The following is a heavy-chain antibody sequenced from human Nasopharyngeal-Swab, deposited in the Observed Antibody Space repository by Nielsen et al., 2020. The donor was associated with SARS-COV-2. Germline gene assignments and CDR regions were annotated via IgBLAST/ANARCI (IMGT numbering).Heavy chain of an antibody. D-gene: IGHD3-16*01. J-gene: IGHJ3*02. CDR3: ARVKSFGPDVFDI. CDR2: ISSSTSTT. CDR1: GFTFSAYT. V-gene: IGHV3-48*04. Sequence: GESLKISCAASGFTFSAYTMNWVRQAPGKGPEWVSYISSSTSTTYYADSVEGRFTISRDNAKNSLYLEMDSLRAEDTAVYYCARVKSFGPDVFDIWGQGTMVTVSS.